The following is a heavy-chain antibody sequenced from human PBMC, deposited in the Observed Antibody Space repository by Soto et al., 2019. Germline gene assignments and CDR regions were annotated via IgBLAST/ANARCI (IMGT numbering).Heavy chain of an antibody. Sequence: EVQLVESGGGLVKPGGSLRLSCAASGFTFSSYTMNWVRQTPGKGLEWVSSISSGSNYIYYADSVKGRFTISRDKAKNSLYLQMNSLRAEDTAVYYCARGYHSSGFDYWGQGTLVTVSS. D-gene: IGHD6-19*01. CDR3: ARGYHSSGFDY. J-gene: IGHJ4*02. CDR1: GFTFSSYT. V-gene: IGHV3-21*01. CDR2: ISSGSNYI.